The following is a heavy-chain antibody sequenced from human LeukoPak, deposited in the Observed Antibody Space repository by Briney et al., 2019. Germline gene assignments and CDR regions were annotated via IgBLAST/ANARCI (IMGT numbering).Heavy chain of an antibody. V-gene: IGHV3-7*04. CDR1: GFPFSSYW. Sequence: GGSLRLSCVASGFPFSSYWMTWVRQAPGKGLEWVANIKQDGSKKSYVDSVKGRFTVSRDNAKNSLYLQMNSLRAEDTAIYYCTRVGYIDEGIDYWGQGTLVTVSS. D-gene: IGHD5-24*01. CDR3: TRVGYIDEGIDY. CDR2: IKQDGSKK. J-gene: IGHJ4*02.